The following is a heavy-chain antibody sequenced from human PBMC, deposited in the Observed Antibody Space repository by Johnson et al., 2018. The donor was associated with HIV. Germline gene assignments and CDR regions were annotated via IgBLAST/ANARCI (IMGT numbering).Heavy chain of an antibody. CDR2: INWNGGRT. Sequence: VQLVESGGGVARPGGSLRLSCAASGFTFGDYAMSWVRQVPGKGLEWVSGINWNGGRTGYADSVKGRFTIPRDTANNSLYLQMNSLRAEDTAVYYCARQNYYDSSGQGGGLDIWGQGTMVTVSS. CDR1: GFTFGDYA. CDR3: ARQNYYDSSGQGGGLDI. D-gene: IGHD3-22*01. J-gene: IGHJ3*02. V-gene: IGHV3-20*04.